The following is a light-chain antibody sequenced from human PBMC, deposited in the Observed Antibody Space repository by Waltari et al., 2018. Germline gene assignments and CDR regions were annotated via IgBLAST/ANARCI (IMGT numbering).Light chain of an antibody. CDR2: EAS. J-gene: IGKJ5*01. CDR3: QHYNIYPVM. V-gene: IGKV1-5*03. CDR1: QSSSDW. Sequence: DIQMTQSPSTLSASVGDRVTITCRASQSSSDWVAWYQHKPGKAPNLLIYEASSLESGVPSRFSGSGSGAEFTLTISSLQPDDFATYYCQHYNIYPVMFGQGTRLEIK.